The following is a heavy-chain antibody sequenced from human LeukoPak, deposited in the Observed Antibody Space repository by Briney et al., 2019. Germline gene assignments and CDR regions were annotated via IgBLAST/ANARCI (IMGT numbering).Heavy chain of an antibody. Sequence: ASVTVSCKVSVYTLTELSMHWVRQAPGKGVEWMGGFNPEDGETIYAQKFQGRVTITEDTSTDTAYMELSSLRSEDTAVYYCATDLGQPNYFDYWGQGTLVTVSS. CDR1: VYTLTELS. V-gene: IGHV1-24*01. CDR3: ATDLGQPNYFDY. J-gene: IGHJ4*02. CDR2: FNPEDGET.